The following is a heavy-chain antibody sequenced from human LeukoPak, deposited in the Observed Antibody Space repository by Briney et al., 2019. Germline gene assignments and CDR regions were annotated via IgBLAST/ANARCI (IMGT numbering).Heavy chain of an antibody. CDR2: IYYSGST. J-gene: IGHJ3*02. Sequence: SETLSLTCAVSGGSISSYYWSWIRQPPGKGLEWIGYIYYSGSTNYNPSLKSRVTITVDTSKNQFSLKRSSVTAADTAVYYCARGVRGYYDSSGYPVFMPDIWGQGTMVTVSS. D-gene: IGHD3-22*01. CDR3: ARGVRGYYDSSGYPVFMPDI. V-gene: IGHV4-59*01. CDR1: GGSISSYY.